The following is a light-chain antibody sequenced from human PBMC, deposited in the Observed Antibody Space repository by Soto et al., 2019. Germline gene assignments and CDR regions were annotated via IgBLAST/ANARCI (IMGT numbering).Light chain of an antibody. CDR1: SGSIASNF. V-gene: IGLV6-57*01. CDR3: QSYDTLIQV. Sequence: NFMLTQPHSVSESPGRTVTISCTRSSGSIASNFVQWYQQRPGSSPTTVIYEDKQRPSGVPDRFSGSIDRSSNSSSLTISGLKTEDEADYYCQSYDTLIQVFCGGTKLTVL. J-gene: IGLJ3*02. CDR2: EDK.